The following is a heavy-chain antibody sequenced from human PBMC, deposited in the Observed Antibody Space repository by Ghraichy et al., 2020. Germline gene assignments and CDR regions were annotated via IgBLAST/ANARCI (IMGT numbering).Heavy chain of an antibody. Sequence: ASVKVSCKASGYSFINYGISWVRQAPGQGLEWLGWITTKSGNTQYGWKFQDRVKMTTDTSTSTAYMELRSLRSDDTAVYYCARGINYFDPWGQGTLVTVSS. J-gene: IGHJ5*02. CDR1: GYSFINYG. V-gene: IGHV1-18*01. CDR2: ITTKSGNT. D-gene: IGHD5-24*01. CDR3: ARGINYFDP.